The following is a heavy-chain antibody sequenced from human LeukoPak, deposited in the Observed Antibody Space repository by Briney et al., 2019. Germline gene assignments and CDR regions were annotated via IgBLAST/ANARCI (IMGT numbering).Heavy chain of an antibody. V-gene: IGHV4-61*01. Sequence: SETLSLTCAVSGASVSGSNYYWGWIRQPPGKGLEWIGYIYYSGSTNYNPSLKSRVTISVDTSKNQFSLKLSSVTAADTAVYYCARDEGRYSYGYYYYYYYMDVWGKGTTVTVSS. CDR2: IYYSGST. J-gene: IGHJ6*03. CDR3: ARDEGRYSYGYYYYYYYMDV. CDR1: GASVSGSNYY. D-gene: IGHD5-18*01.